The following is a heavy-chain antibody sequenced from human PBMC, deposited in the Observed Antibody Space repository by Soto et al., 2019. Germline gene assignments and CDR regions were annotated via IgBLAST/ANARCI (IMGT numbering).Heavy chain of an antibody. Sequence: ASVKVSCKASGYTFTSYYMHWVRQAPGQGLEWMGIINPSGGSTSYAQKFQGRVTMTRDTSTSTVYMELSSLRSEDTAVYYCARDGRSSYRSGSYYFDYWGQRTLVTVSS. CDR2: INPSGGST. CDR3: ARDGRSSYRSGSYYFDY. J-gene: IGHJ4*02. CDR1: GYTFTSYY. V-gene: IGHV1-46*01. D-gene: IGHD6-19*01.